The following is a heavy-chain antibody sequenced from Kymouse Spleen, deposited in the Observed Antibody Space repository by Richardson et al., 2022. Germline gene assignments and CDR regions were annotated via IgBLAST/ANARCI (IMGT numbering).Heavy chain of an antibody. CDR2: INHSGST. CDR3: ARRKGDGSGSYYFDY. Sequence: QVQLQQWGAGLLKPSETLSLTCAVYGGSFSGYYWSWIRQPPGKGLEWIGEINHSGSTNYNPSLKSRVTISVDTSKNQFSLKLSSVTAADTAVYYCARRKGDGSGSYYFDYWGQGTLVTVSS. D-gene: IGHD3-10*01. CDR1: GGSFSGYY. J-gene: IGHJ4*02. V-gene: IGHV4-34*01.